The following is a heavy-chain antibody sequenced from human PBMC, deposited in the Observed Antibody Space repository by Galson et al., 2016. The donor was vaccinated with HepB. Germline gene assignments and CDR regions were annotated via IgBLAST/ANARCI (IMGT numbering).Heavy chain of an antibody. Sequence: SLRLSCAASGFTFSSYGMHWVRQAPGKGLEWVALIAYDESSSYYAASVKGRFTISRDNSKNTLHLQMNILRDEDTAVYYCAKGLRRFSHWLLQVGVGSLDKWGQGTPVTVSS. D-gene: IGHD3/OR15-3a*01. CDR1: GFTFSSYG. CDR2: IAYDESSS. J-gene: IGHJ4*02. CDR3: AKGLRRFSHWLLQVGVGSLDK. V-gene: IGHV3-30*18.